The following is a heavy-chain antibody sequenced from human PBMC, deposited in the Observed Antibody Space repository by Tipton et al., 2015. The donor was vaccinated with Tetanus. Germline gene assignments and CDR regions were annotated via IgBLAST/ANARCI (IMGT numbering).Heavy chain of an antibody. D-gene: IGHD2/OR15-2a*01. Sequence: TLSLTCTVSGGSVRSGDYCWTWIRQPPGKGLEWVGYIDNGGRTNYTPSLKSRLTISLDKAKKQFSLNLTSVTAADTAVYFCARANFDFPKKGPFDYWGQGTLVTVSP. CDR3: ARANFDFPKKGPFDY. J-gene: IGHJ4*02. V-gene: IGHV4-61*08. CDR1: GGSVRSGDYC. CDR2: IDNGGRT.